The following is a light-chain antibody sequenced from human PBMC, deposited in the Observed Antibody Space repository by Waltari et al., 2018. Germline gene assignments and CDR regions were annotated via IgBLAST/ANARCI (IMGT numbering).Light chain of an antibody. J-gene: IGKJ4*01. CDR1: QSVSRSY. V-gene: IGKV3-20*01. CDR3: QQYGGSPLT. CDR2: DAS. Sequence: EIVLTQSPGTLSLSPGERVTLSCRASQSVSRSYLAWYQQKPGQAPRLLLYDASNRATGIPDRFMGSGSGTDFTLTISRLEPEDFAVYYCQQYGGSPLTFGGGTKVEIK.